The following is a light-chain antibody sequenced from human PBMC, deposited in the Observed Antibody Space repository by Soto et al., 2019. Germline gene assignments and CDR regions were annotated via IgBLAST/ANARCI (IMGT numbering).Light chain of an antibody. V-gene: IGKV3-11*01. Sequence: EVVLTQSPATLSLSPGERATLSCRASESIGNYLAWYQQKLGQAPKLLIYDASHRAIGIPGRFSGDGSGTDFTLTISSLGPEDFAVYYCQWRSDWPPRLTCGGGTMVEIK. CDR2: DAS. CDR3: QWRSDWPPRLT. J-gene: IGKJ4*01. CDR1: ESIGNY.